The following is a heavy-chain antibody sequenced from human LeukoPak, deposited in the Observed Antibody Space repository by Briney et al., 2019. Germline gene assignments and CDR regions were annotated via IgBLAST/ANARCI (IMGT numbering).Heavy chain of an antibody. CDR1: GFTFSAYD. CDR2: ISSSSTTK. J-gene: IGHJ4*02. CDR3: AREDLDYGDPVD. V-gene: IGHV3-48*04. D-gene: IGHD4-17*01. Sequence: GGSLRLSCAASGFTFSAYDMNWVRQAPGKGLKWLSYISSSSTTKYHADSVKGRFTISRDNAKNSLYLQMNSLRAEDTAVYYCAREDLDYGDPVDWGQGTLVTVSS.